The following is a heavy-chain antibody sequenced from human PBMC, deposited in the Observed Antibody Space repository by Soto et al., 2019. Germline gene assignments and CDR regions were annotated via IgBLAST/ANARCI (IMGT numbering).Heavy chain of an antibody. J-gene: IGHJ4*02. CDR2: IDPSDSQT. CDR1: GYSFAGYW. V-gene: IGHV5-10-1*01. D-gene: IGHD3-22*01. Sequence: PGESLKISCKGSGYSFAGYWITWVRQNPGKDPEWMGRIDPSDSQTYYSPSFRGHVTISLTKSITTVFLQWSSLRASDPAMYYCARQIYDSDTGPNFQYYFDSWGQGTPVTVSS. CDR3: ARQIYDSDTGPNFQYYFDS.